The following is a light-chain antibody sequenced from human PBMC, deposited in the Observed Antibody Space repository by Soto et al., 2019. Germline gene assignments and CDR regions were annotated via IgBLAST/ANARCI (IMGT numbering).Light chain of an antibody. V-gene: IGLV3-1*01. CDR2: QDR. Sequence: SYELTQPPSVSVSPGQTASITCSGDKLGDKYACWYQQKPGQSPVLVIYQDRKRPSGIPERFSGSNSGNTATLTISGTQAMDEADYYCQAWDSSLSVFGTGTKLTVL. CDR1: KLGDKY. J-gene: IGLJ1*01. CDR3: QAWDSSLSV.